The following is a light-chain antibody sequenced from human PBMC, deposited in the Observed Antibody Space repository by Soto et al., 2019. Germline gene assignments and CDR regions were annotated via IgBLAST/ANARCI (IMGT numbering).Light chain of an antibody. J-gene: IGLJ2*01. V-gene: IGLV2-8*01. CDR1: NSD. CDR3: SSYAGSNNLL. CDR2: EVT. Sequence: QSVLTQPPSASGSPGQSVTISCTGTNSDVSWHQQHPGKAPKLVIYEVTKRPSGVPDRFSGSKSDNAASLTISRLQAEDEADYYCSSYAGSNNLLFGGGTKRPS.